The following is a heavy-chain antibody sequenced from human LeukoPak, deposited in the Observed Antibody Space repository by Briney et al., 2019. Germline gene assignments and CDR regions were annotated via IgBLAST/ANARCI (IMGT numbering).Heavy chain of an antibody. V-gene: IGHV1-69*05. Sequence: ASVKVSCKASGGTLSSYAISWVRQAPGQGLEWMGGIIPIFGTANYAQKFQGRVTITTDESTSTAYMELSSLRSEDTAVYYCARVNLPRGCSGGSCYSLYYYYYYMDAWGKGTTVTVSS. J-gene: IGHJ6*03. CDR2: IIPIFGTA. CDR1: GGTLSSYA. D-gene: IGHD2-15*01. CDR3: ARVNLPRGCSGGSCYSLYYYYYYMDA.